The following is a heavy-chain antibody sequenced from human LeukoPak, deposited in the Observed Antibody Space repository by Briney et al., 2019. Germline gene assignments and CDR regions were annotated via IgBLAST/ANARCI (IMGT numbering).Heavy chain of an antibody. Sequence: GGSLRLSCAAAGFTFSSYGVHWVRQAPGKGLEWVAVISYDGSNKYYADSVKGRFTISRDNSKNTLYLQMNSLRAEDTAVYYCAKDFVMGIAAAGGFDSWGQGTLVTVSS. D-gene: IGHD6-13*01. V-gene: IGHV3-30*18. J-gene: IGHJ4*02. CDR2: ISYDGSNK. CDR3: AKDFVMGIAAAGGFDS. CDR1: GFTFSSYG.